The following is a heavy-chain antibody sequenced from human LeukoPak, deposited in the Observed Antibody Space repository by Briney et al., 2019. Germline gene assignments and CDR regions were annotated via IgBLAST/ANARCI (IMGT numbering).Heavy chain of an antibody. Sequence: GGSLRLSCAASGFNFSSYSMNWVRQAPGKGLEWVANIKQDGSERYYVDSVKGRFTISRDNTKNSLYLQMDSLRAEDTAVYYCVRISTAVAGADYWGQGTLVTVSS. D-gene: IGHD6-19*01. J-gene: IGHJ4*02. V-gene: IGHV3-7*01. CDR3: VRISTAVAGADY. CDR2: IKQDGSER. CDR1: GFNFSSYS.